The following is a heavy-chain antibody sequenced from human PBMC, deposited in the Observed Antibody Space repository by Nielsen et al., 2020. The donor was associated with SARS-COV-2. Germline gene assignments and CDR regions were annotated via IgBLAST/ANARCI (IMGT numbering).Heavy chain of an antibody. V-gene: IGHV6-1*01. Sequence: WIRQSPSRGLEWLGRTYYRSKWYNDYAVSVKSRITINSDTSKNQFSLHLNSVTPEDTAVYYCARARGAYGDYYYYYYTDVWGKGTTVTRLL. CDR2: TYYRSKWYN. D-gene: IGHD4-17*01. CDR3: ARARGAYGDYYYYYYTDV. J-gene: IGHJ6*03.